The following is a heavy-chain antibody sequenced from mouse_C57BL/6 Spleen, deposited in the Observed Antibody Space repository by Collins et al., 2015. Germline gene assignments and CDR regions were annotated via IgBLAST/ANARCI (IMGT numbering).Heavy chain of an antibody. CDR3: ARGGYGNPYAMDY. V-gene: IGHV9-3-1*01. CDR2: INTYTGEP. D-gene: IGHD2-1*01. CDR1: GYTFTNYG. J-gene: IGHJ4*01. Sequence: QIQLVQSGPELKKPGETVKISCKASGYTFTNYGMNWVKQAPGKGLKWMGWINTYTGEPTYADDFKGRFAFSLETSASTAYLQINNLKNEDTATYFCARGGYGNPYAMDYWGQGTSVTVSS.